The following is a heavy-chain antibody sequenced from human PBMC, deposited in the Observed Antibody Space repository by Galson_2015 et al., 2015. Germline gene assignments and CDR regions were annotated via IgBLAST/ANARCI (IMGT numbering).Heavy chain of an antibody. CDR3: AKDIEDIVVVPAVRRGAFDI. Sequence: SLRLSCAASGFTFDDYAMHWVRQAPGKGLEWVSGISWNSGSIGYADSVKGRFTISRDNAKNSLYLQMNSLRAEDTALYYCAKDIEDIVVVPAVRRGAFDIWGQGTTVTVSS. CDR2: ISWNSGSI. J-gene: IGHJ3*02. V-gene: IGHV3-9*01. CDR1: GFTFDDYA. D-gene: IGHD2-2*01.